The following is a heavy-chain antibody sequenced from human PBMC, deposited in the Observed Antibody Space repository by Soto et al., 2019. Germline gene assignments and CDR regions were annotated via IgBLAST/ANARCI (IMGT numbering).Heavy chain of an antibody. Sequence: SETLSLTCTVSGGSISTYYWNWIRQPPGRGLEWSGCIYYSGNTTYNPSLKSRVTMSVDTSKNQFSLKLRSVTAADTAVYYCAKDRKCSGYDCGVNNSEQNWFDPWGQGTLVTV. J-gene: IGHJ5*02. CDR2: IYYSGNT. D-gene: IGHD5-12*01. CDR1: GGSISTYY. V-gene: IGHV4-59*01. CDR3: AKDRKCSGYDCGVNNSEQNWFDP.